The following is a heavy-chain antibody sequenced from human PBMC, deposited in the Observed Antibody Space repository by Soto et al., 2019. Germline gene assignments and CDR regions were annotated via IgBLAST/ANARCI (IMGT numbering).Heavy chain of an antibody. Sequence: QVQLVQSGAEVKKPGASVKVSCKASGYTFTSYSMHWVRQAPGQGFEWMGIINPSGGSTTYEQKFQGRVTMTRDTSTSTIYMELSSLRSEDTAVYYCGRDYYDRSGYYSWGQGTLVTVSS. CDR3: GRDYYDRSGYYS. CDR1: GYTFTSYS. J-gene: IGHJ4*02. D-gene: IGHD3-22*01. CDR2: INPSGGST. V-gene: IGHV1-46*01.